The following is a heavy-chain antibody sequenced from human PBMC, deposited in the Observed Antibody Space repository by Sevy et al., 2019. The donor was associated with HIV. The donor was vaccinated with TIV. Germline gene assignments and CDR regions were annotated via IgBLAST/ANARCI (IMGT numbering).Heavy chain of an antibody. CDR3: ARRNDFDF. Sequence: SETLSLTCTVSGGSINSDHWNWIRQPPGKGLEWIGYFYYTGGTNYNPSLKNRVTISVDRTKNQFSLKLTSVTAADTAVYYCARRNDFDFWGQGTMVT. J-gene: IGHJ3*01. V-gene: IGHV4-59*08. CDR1: GGSINSDH. CDR2: FYYTGGT.